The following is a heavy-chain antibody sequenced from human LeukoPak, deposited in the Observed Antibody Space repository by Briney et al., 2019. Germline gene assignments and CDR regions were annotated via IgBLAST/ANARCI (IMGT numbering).Heavy chain of an antibody. V-gene: IGHV3-23*01. CDR1: GFTFSSYA. D-gene: IGHD3-10*01. CDR3: AKRPIGSGSYYLDY. J-gene: IGHJ4*02. CDR2: ISGSGGST. Sequence: PGGSLRLSCAASGFTFSSYAMSWVRQAPGKGLEWVSAISGSGGSTYYADSVKGRFTISRDNSKNTLYLQMNSLRAEDTAVYYCAKRPIGSGSYYLDYWGQGTLVTVSS.